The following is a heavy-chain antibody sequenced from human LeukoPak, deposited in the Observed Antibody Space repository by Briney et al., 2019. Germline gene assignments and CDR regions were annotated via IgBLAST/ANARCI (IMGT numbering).Heavy chain of an antibody. V-gene: IGHV3-74*01. CDR1: GFTFSSYW. Sequence: GGSLRLSCAASGFTFSSYWMHWVRQAPGKGLVWVSHINKDGSSTSYADSVKGRFTISRDNAKNTLYLQMSSLRAEDTAVYYCATTASRGPQSAEYFQYWGQGTLVTVSS. CDR3: ATTASRGPQSAEYFQY. CDR2: INKDGSST. D-gene: IGHD1-1*01. J-gene: IGHJ1*01.